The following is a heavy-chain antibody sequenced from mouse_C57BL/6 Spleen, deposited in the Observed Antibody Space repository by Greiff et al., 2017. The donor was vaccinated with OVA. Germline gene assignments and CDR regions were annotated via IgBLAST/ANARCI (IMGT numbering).Heavy chain of an antibody. V-gene: IGHV3-6*01. D-gene: IGHD2-3*01. CDR2: ISYDGSN. CDR1: GYSITSGYY. Sequence: EVKLQESGPGLVKPSPSLSLSCSVTGYSITSGYYWNWIRQFPGNKLEWMGYISYDGSNNYNPSLKNRISVTRDTSKNQFFLKLNSVTTEDTATDYCARGHDGYYTGFAYWGQGTLVTVSA. J-gene: IGHJ3*01. CDR3: ARGHDGYYTGFAY.